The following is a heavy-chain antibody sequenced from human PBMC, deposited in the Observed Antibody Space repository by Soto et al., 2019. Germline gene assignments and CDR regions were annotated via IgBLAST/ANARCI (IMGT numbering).Heavy chain of an antibody. Sequence: GGSLRLSCAASGFTFRTYWMSWVRQAPGKGLEWVANIEQDGSENYYVDSVKGRFTISRDNAKNSLYLQMNSLRAEDTAVYYCARGLTVADYWGQGTLVTVSS. CDR3: ARGLTVADY. D-gene: IGHD3-16*01. V-gene: IGHV3-7*01. CDR2: IEQDGSEN. J-gene: IGHJ4*02. CDR1: GFTFRTYW.